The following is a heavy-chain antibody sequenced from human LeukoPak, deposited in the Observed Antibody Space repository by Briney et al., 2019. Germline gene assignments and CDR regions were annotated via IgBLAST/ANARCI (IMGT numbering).Heavy chain of an antibody. CDR2: MYYSGST. V-gene: IGHV4-59*01. Sequence: SETLSLTCSVSAGSISSYYWSWIRQPPGKGLEWIGYMYYSGSTSYNPSLKSRVTMSVDTSRNLFSLKLSSVTAADTAVYYCARAGGGYCSGGSCSSRWFDPWGQGTLVTVSS. CDR1: AGSISSYY. D-gene: IGHD2-15*01. CDR3: ARAGGGYCSGGSCSSRWFDP. J-gene: IGHJ5*02.